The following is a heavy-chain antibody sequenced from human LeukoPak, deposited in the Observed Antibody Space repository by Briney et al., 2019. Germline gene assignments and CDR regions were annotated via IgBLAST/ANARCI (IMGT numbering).Heavy chain of an antibody. J-gene: IGHJ4*02. D-gene: IGHD2-15*01. V-gene: IGHV3-30-3*01. CDR3: AKDSFPDNSCYSPDY. CDR1: GFTFSSYA. CDR2: ISYDGSNK. Sequence: PGGSLRLSCAASGFTFSSYAMHWVRQAPGKGLEWVAVISYDGSNKYYADSVKGRFTISRDNSKNTLYLQMNSLRAEDTAVYYCAKDSFPDNSCYSPDYWGQGTLVTVSS.